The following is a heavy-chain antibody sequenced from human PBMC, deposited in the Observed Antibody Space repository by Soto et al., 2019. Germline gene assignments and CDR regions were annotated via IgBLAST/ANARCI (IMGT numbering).Heavy chain of an antibody. Sequence: GASVKFSCKASGYTFTSYDINWVRQATGQGLEWMGWMNPNSGDTGYAEKFQGRVTMTRNTAINTLYLQMNSLRAEDTAVYHCAKERGYDSNGYYYVIDYWGQGTLVTVSS. CDR3: AKERGYDSNGYYYVIDY. J-gene: IGHJ4*02. CDR1: GYTFTSYD. CDR2: MNPNSGDT. D-gene: IGHD3-22*01. V-gene: IGHV1-8*01.